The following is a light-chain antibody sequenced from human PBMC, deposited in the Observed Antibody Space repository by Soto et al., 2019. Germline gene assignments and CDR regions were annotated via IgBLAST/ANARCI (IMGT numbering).Light chain of an antibody. CDR1: QSISGW. CDR3: QQYNNYAGT. Sequence: DIQMTQSPSILSASVGDRVTITCRASQSISGWLAWYQQKPGKAPKLLIYKAPSLESGVPSSFSGSGSGTEFTPIISSLQPDDFATYYCQQYNNYAGTLGQGTKVDIK. CDR2: KAP. J-gene: IGKJ1*01. V-gene: IGKV1-5*03.